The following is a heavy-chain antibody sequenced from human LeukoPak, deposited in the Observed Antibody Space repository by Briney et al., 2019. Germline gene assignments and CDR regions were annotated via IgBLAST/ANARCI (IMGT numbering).Heavy chain of an antibody. Sequence: PGGSLRLSCAASGFTFSSYSMNWVRQAPGKGLEWVSSISSSSSYIYYADSVKGRFTISRGNSKNTLYLQMNSLRAEDTAVYYCAKDFGVLRYFDWLVDWFDPWGQGTLVTVSS. CDR3: AKDFGVLRYFDWLVDWFDP. J-gene: IGHJ5*02. V-gene: IGHV3-21*01. CDR2: ISSSSSYI. CDR1: GFTFSSYS. D-gene: IGHD3-9*01.